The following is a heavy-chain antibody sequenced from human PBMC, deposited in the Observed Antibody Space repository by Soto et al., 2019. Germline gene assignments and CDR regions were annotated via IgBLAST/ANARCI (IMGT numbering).Heavy chain of an antibody. J-gene: IGHJ4*02. D-gene: IGHD6-19*01. CDR1: AYSFTSYW. Sequence: GESLKISCKGSAYSFTSYWIGWVRQTPGKGLEWMGIILPGDSETRYSPSFQGQVTISVDKSINTAYLQWSSLNHSDTAIYYCARNAPVAGSTLDYWGQGTLVTVSS. CDR3: ARNAPVAGSTLDY. CDR2: ILPGDSET. V-gene: IGHV5-51*01.